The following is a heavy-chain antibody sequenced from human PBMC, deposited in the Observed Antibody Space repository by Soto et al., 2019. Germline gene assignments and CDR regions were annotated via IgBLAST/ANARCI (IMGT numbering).Heavy chain of an antibody. CDR2: IGGRGSST. D-gene: IGHD3-3*01. CDR1: GFTFNNYA. Sequence: EVQLLESGGGLVQPGGSLRLSCVASGFTFNNYAMSWVRQAPGKGLEWVSAIGGRGSSTYYADSVKGRFTISRDNSKNTLYLHMDSLRAEDTALYYCAKDSDYSDFWSAVLDYWGQGTRVNVSS. CDR3: AKDSDYSDFWSAVLDY. V-gene: IGHV3-23*01. J-gene: IGHJ4*02.